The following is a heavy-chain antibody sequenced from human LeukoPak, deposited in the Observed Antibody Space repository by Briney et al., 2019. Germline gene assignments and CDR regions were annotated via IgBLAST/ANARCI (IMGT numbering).Heavy chain of an antibody. CDR1: GGSISSYY. V-gene: IGHV4-59*01. CDR3: ARVGPSYYYDSSGYYYFDY. CDR2: IYYSGST. Sequence: TSETLSLTCTVSGGSISSYYWSWIRQPPGKGLEWIGYIYYSGSTNYNPSLKSRVTISVDTSKNQFSLKLSSVTAADTAVYYCARVGPSYYYDSSGYYYFDYWGQGTLVTVSS. J-gene: IGHJ4*02. D-gene: IGHD3-22*01.